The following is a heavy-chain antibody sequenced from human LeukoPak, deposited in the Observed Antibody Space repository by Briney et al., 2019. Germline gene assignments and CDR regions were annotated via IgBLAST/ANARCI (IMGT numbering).Heavy chain of an antibody. CDR3: AREPTYSSSWYTSCDY. Sequence: GGSLRLSCAASGFTFSSYGMHWVRQAPGKGLEWVTFIRYDESNKYYADSVKGRFTISRDNSKNSLYLQMNSLRAEDTAVYYCAREPTYSSSWYTSCDYWGQGTLVTVSS. D-gene: IGHD6-13*01. V-gene: IGHV3-30*02. CDR2: IRYDESNK. CDR1: GFTFSSYG. J-gene: IGHJ4*02.